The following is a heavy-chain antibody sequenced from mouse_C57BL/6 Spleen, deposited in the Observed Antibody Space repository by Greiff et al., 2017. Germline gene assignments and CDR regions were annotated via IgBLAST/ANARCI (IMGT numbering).Heavy chain of an antibody. V-gene: IGHV3-6*01. CDR1: GYSITSGYY. CDR2: ISYDGSN. D-gene: IGHD2-4*01. J-gene: IGHJ2*01. CDR3: AVYDYDGFDY. Sequence: EVQLQESGPGLVKPSQSLSLTCSVTGYSITSGYYWNWIRQFPGNKLVWMGYISYDGSNNYNPSLKNRISITRDTSKNQFFLKLNSVTTEDTATYYCAVYDYDGFDYWGQGTTLTVSS.